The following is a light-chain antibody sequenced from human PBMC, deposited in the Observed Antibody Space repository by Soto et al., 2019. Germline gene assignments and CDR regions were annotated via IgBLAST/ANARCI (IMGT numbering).Light chain of an antibody. J-gene: IGKJ1*01. V-gene: IGKV2-24*01. Sequence: DVVVTQSPLSLPVTLGQAASISCRSSQSLVHRDGNTYLSWFRQRPGQSPRRLIYKVSNRFSGVPDRFSGSGAGTDFTLKISRVEAEDVGIYFCMQATQFPWTFGQGTKVDIK. CDR1: QSLVHRDGNTY. CDR3: MQATQFPWT. CDR2: KVS.